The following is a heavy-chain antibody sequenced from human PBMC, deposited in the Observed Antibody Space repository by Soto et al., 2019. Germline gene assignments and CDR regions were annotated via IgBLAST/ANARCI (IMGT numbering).Heavy chain of an antibody. V-gene: IGHV3-33*01. CDR1: GFIFSSYG. D-gene: IGHD2-2*01. Sequence: QVQLVESGGGVVQPGRSLRLSCAASGFIFSSYGMHWVRQAPGKGLEWVAVIWYDGSNKYYADAVRGRFTISRDNSKNTVYLQMNSLRAEDTAVYYCARDRVRCSRSCPVWADYEYGLDVWGQGTTVTVSS. CDR2: IWYDGSNK. CDR3: ARDRVRCSRSCPVWADYEYGLDV. J-gene: IGHJ6*02.